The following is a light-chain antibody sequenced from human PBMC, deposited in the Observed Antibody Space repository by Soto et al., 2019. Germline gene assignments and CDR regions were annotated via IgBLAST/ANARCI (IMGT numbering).Light chain of an antibody. CDR1: QRISTN. V-gene: IGKV3-15*01. J-gene: IGKJ1*01. CDR2: DAS. Sequence: EIMMTQSPATLSVTPGERATLSCRASQRISTNLAWYQQKPGQAPRLLIYDASTRATGIPTRFRGSGSGTEFTLTISSLQPDDFATYYCQQYNSYSFGQGTKVDIK. CDR3: QQYNSYS.